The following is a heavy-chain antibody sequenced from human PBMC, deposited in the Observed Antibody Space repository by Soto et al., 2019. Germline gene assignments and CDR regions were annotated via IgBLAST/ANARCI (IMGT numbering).Heavy chain of an antibody. CDR1: GGTFSNYA. V-gene: IGHV1-69*12. D-gene: IGHD5-18*01. CDR2: IIPMFGTA. CDR3: ASGIQLWLRRINNGYSG. J-gene: IGHJ4*02. Sequence: QVQLVQSGAEVKKPESSVKVSCKAPGGTFSNYAISWVRQAPGQGLEWMGGIIPMFGTANYAQRFQDRVTITADESTNTGYMELRSLRSEDTAVYFCASGIQLWLRRINNGYSGWGQGTLVTVSS.